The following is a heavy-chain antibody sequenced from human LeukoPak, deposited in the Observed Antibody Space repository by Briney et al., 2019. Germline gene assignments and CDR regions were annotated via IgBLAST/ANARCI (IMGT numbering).Heavy chain of an antibody. V-gene: IGHV4-59*01. Sequence: SETLSLTCTVSGGSISSYYWSWIRQPPGKGLEWIGYIYYSGSTNYNPSLKSRVTISVDTSKNQFSLKLGSVTAADTAVYYCARDRGLWFGEYYYYYGMDVWGQGTTVTVSS. CDR2: IYYSGST. D-gene: IGHD3-10*01. CDR3: ARDRGLWFGEYYYYYGMDV. J-gene: IGHJ6*02. CDR1: GGSISSYY.